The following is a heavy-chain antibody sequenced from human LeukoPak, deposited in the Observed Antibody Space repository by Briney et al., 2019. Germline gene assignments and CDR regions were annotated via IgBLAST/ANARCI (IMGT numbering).Heavy chain of an antibody. CDR2: IYYSGSA. CDR3: ARRYYGSGSYYMGD. D-gene: IGHD3-10*01. Sequence: SETLSLTCTVSGGSISSSSYYWGWFRQPPGKGLEWIGYIYYSGSAYYNPSLKSRVTISVDTSKNQFSLKLSSVTAADTAVYYCARRYYGSGSYYMGDWGQGTLVTVSS. V-gene: IGHV4-39*07. J-gene: IGHJ4*02. CDR1: GGSISSSSYY.